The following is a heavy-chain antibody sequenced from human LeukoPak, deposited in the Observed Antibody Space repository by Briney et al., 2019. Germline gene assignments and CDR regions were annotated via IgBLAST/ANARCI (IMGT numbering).Heavy chain of an antibody. CDR1: GVSISGYY. J-gene: IGHJ4*02. CDR3: ARGDDSGGQGY. V-gene: IGHV4-4*07. Sequence: ETLSLTCTVSGVSISGYYWSWIRQPAGKGLEWIGRIHTSGGTNYNPSLKSRVTMSVDTSKNQFSVKLSSVTAADTAVYYCARGDDSGGQGYWGQGTLVTVSS. CDR2: IHTSGGT. D-gene: IGHD3-22*01.